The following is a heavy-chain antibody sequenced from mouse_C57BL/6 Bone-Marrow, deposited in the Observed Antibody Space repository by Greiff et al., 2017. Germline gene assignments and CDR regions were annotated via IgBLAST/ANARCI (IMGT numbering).Heavy chain of an antibody. Sequence: QVQLQQPGAELVRPGTSVKLSCKASGYTFTSYWMHWVKQRPGQGLEWIGVIDPSDSYTNYNQKFKGKATLTVDTSSSTAYMQLSSLTSEDSAVYYCARIVLSVFVLFFDYWGQGTTL. CDR2: IDPSDSYT. V-gene: IGHV1-59*01. J-gene: IGHJ2*01. CDR3: ARIVLSVFVLFFDY. CDR1: GYTFTSYW.